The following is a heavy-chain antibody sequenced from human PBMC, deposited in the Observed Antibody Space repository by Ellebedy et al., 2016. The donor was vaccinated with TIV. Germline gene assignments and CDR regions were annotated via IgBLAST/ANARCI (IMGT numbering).Heavy chain of an antibody. Sequence: SLKISCAAFGFTFDDYAFHWVRQAPGKGLEWVSGINWNSAKIGYADSVKGRFTISRDSAKNSLYLQMNSLRAEDTALYYCAKDMGLWQYAFDYWGQGTLVTVSS. CDR3: AKDMGLWQYAFDY. V-gene: IGHV3-9*01. CDR1: GFTFDDYA. J-gene: IGHJ4*02. D-gene: IGHD5-18*01. CDR2: INWNSAKI.